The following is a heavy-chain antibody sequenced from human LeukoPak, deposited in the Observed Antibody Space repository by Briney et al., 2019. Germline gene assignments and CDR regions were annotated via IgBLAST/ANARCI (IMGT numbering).Heavy chain of an antibody. J-gene: IGHJ6*03. D-gene: IGHD3-3*01. CDR2: IKQDGSEK. CDR1: GFTFSSYW. Sequence: PGGSLRLSCAASGFTFSSYWMSWVRQAPGKGLEWVANIKQDGSEKYYVDSVKGRFTISRDNAKNSLYLQMNSLRAEDTAVYYCARENYDFWSETYYYMDVWGKGTTVTVSS. V-gene: IGHV3-7*01. CDR3: ARENYDFWSETYYYMDV.